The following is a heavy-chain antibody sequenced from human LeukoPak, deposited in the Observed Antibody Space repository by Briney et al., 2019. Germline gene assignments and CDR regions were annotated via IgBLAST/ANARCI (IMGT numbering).Heavy chain of an antibody. CDR1: GGSISSYY. CDR3: ARSAAGVYYYYYGMDV. V-gene: IGHV4-4*07. D-gene: IGHD6-13*01. J-gene: IGHJ6*02. Sequence: SETLSLTCTVSGGSISSYYWSWIRQPAGKGLEWIGRIYTSGSTNYNPSLKSRVTMSVDTSKNQFSLKLTSVTAADTAVYYCARSAAGVYYYYYGMDVWGQGTTVTVSS. CDR2: IYTSGST.